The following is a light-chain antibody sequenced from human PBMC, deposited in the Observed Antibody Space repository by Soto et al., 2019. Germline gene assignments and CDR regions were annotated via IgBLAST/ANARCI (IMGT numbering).Light chain of an antibody. CDR3: QSYDSSQTGYV. V-gene: IGLV1-40*01. CDR2: GNS. Sequence: QSVLTQPPSVSGAPGQRVTISCTGSSSNIGAGYDVHWYQQLPGTAPKLLIYGNSNRPSGVPDRFSGSKSGTSASLAITGLQAEDEAAYYCQSYDSSQTGYVFRTGTKVPVL. CDR1: SSNIGAGYD. J-gene: IGLJ1*01.